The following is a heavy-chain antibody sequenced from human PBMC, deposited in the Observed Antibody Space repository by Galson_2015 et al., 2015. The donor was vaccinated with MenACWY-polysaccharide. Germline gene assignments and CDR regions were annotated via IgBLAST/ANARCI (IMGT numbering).Heavy chain of an antibody. J-gene: IGHJ4*02. CDR1: GGSISSYY. D-gene: IGHD4-23*01. Sequence: GGSISSYYWNWIRQPPGKGLEWIGSIYYTGAPNYSPSLRSRVTMSVDTSKNQFSLRLTSATAADTALYYCARYGGNPSTYFDYWGRGTLVTVSS. CDR3: ARYGGNPSTYFDY. V-gene: IGHV4-59*08. CDR2: IYYTGAP.